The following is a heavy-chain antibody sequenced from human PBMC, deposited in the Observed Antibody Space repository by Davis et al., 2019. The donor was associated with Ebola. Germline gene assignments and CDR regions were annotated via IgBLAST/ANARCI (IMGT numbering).Heavy chain of an antibody. Sequence: GESPKIPCAAPGFTLSKPWLAWVRQAPGKGLEWVANIKQGGNEKFYLDTVRGRFTISRDDAKNSVYLQMTSLRVEDTAVYYCERGPHFGIRTDLFDFWGRGTLVAVSS. D-gene: IGHD1-14*01. CDR2: IKQGGNEK. CDR1: GFTLSKPW. J-gene: IGHJ4*02. CDR3: ERGPHFGIRTDLFDF. V-gene: IGHV3-7*01.